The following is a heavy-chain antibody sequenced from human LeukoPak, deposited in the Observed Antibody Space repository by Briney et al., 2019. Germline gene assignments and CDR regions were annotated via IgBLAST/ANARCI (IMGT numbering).Heavy chain of an antibody. V-gene: IGHV1-2*02. CDR2: INPNSGGT. CDR3: ARAFPRFTIFGVVIPYYMDV. J-gene: IGHJ6*03. Sequence: ASVKVSCKASGYTFTGYYMHWVRQAPGQGLEWMAWINPNSGGTNYAQKFQGRVTMTRDTSISTAYVELSRLRSDDTAVYYCARAFPRFTIFGVVIPYYMDVWGKGTTVTVSS. D-gene: IGHD3-3*01. CDR1: GYTFTGYY.